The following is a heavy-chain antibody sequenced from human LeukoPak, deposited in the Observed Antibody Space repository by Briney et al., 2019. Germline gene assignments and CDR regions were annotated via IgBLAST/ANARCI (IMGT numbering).Heavy chain of an antibody. D-gene: IGHD3-10*01. V-gene: IGHV4-61*09. CDR2: ISTSRST. CDR1: GGSISSVNYY. CDR3: ARVYYGSGSYLFDY. J-gene: IGHJ4*02. Sequence: PSQTLSLTCTVSGGSISSVNYYWSWIRQPAGKGQEWIGHISTSRSTNYNPSLKSRLTISVDTSKNQFSLKLSSVTAADTAVYYCARVYYGSGSYLFDYWGQGTLVTVSS.